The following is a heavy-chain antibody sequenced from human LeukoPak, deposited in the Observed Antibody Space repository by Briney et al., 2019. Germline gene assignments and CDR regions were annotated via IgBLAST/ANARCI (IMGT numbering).Heavy chain of an antibody. Sequence: GGSLRLSCAASGFTFSDYYMSWIRQAPGRGLERVSHISSSGDTIYYADSVKGRFTISRDNAKNSPYLQMNSLGAEDTAVYYCARDSGFQLLSGYYYYMDVWGKGTTVTVSS. CDR2: ISSSGDTI. D-gene: IGHD2-2*01. CDR3: ARDSGFQLLSGYYYYMDV. CDR1: GFTFSDYY. V-gene: IGHV3-11*04. J-gene: IGHJ6*03.